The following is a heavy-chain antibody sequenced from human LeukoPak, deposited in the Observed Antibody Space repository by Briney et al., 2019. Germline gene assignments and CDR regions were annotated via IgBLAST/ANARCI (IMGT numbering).Heavy chain of an antibody. CDR2: INQGGSVK. D-gene: IGHD5-12*01. J-gene: IGHJ4*02. CDR1: GFTFRSYW. V-gene: IGHV3-7*01. CDR3: ARVGYSGWNLEY. Sequence: GGSLRLSCAASGFTFRSYWMSWVRQAPGKGLEWVANINQGGSVKYYVDSVKGRFTISRDDAKNSLYVQMNSLRDEDTAVYYYARVGYSGWNLEYWGQGTLVTVSS.